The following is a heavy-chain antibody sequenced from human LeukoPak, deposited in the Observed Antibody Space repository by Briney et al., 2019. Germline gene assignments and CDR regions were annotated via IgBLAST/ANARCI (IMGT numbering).Heavy chain of an antibody. CDR3: TRGLGIVVVPAYEDY. CDR2: IRSKAYGGTI. D-gene: IGHD2-2*01. Sequence: GGSLRLSCAASGFTFSSYAMSWVRQAPGKGLEWVGFIRSKAYGGTIEYAASVKGRFTISRDDSKSIAYLQMNSLKTEDTALYYCTRGLGIVVVPAYEDYWGQGTLVTVSS. CDR1: GFTFSSYA. J-gene: IGHJ4*02. V-gene: IGHV3-49*04.